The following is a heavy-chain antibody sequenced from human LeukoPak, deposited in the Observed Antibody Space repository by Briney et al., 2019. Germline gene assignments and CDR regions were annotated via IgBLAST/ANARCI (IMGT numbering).Heavy chain of an antibody. Sequence: QSGGSLRLSCAASEFTFSSYHVNWVRQAPGKALEWVSSINSGNNYIYYADSVKGRFTISRDNAKNSLFLQMNSLRADDTAVYSCARVLLGMSAFDLWGQGTMVSVSS. V-gene: IGHV3-21*06. J-gene: IGHJ3*01. CDR3: ARVLLGMSAFDL. D-gene: IGHD3-9*01. CDR2: INSGNNYI. CDR1: EFTFSSYH.